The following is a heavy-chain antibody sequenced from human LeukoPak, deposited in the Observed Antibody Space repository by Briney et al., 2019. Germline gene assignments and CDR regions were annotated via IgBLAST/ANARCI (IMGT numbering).Heavy chain of an antibody. CDR1: GFTFSSYA. CDR3: AKDKPDSGSPYYFDY. Sequence: PGGSLRLSCAASGFTFSSYAMSWVRQAPGKGLEWVSAISGSGGRTYYADSVEGRFAISRDNSKNTLYLQMNSLRAEDTAVYYCAKDKPDSGSPYYFDYWGQGTLVTVSS. V-gene: IGHV3-23*01. J-gene: IGHJ4*02. D-gene: IGHD2-15*01. CDR2: ISGSGGRT.